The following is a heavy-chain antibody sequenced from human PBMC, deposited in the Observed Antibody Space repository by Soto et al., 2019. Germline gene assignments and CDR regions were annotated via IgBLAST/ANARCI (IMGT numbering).Heavy chain of an antibody. CDR3: ARAASLSYYYAVDV. CDR1: GYTFTNYG. J-gene: IGHJ6*02. CDR2: ISAYNGNT. V-gene: IGHV1-18*01. Sequence: ASVKVSCKASGYTFTNYGISWVRQAPGQGLEWMGWISAYNGNTDYAQKFRGRVTMTTDTSTSTVYMELRSLRSDDTAVYFCARAASLSYYYAVDVWGQGTTVTVSS.